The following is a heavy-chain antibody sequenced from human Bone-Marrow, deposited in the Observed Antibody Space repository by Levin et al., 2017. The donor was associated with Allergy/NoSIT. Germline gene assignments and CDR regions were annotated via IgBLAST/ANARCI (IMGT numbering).Heavy chain of an antibody. J-gene: IGHJ4*02. V-gene: IGHV3-30*04. Sequence: PGGSLRLSCAASGFPFTSHAIHWVRQAPGRGLEWLAVTSFDGRNKYYRDSVKGRFTISRDNSKNTQYLQVDSLSAEDTAVYYCAREGHIADRLLDYWGQGTLVTVSS. D-gene: IGHD6-6*01. CDR2: TSFDGRNK. CDR3: AREGHIADRLLDY. CDR1: GFPFTSHA.